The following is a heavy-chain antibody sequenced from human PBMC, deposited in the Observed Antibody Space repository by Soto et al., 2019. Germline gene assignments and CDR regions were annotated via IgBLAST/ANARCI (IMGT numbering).Heavy chain of an antibody. J-gene: IGHJ4*02. CDR1: GGSVSSVSYY. V-gene: IGHV4-61*01. Sequence: SETLSLTCTVSGGSVSSVSYYWSWIRQPPGRGLEWIGYIYYSGSTNYNPSLKSRVTISADTSRNQFSLSLSSLTAADTAVYYCARVDHRGYFSVLTDFWGQGILVTVSS. CDR2: IYYSGST. D-gene: IGHD3-10*02. CDR3: ARVDHRGYFSVLTDF.